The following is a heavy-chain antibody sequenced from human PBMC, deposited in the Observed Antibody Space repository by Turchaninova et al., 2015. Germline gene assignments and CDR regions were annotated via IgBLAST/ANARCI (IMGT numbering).Heavy chain of an antibody. Sequence: EVQLVESGGGLVQSGGYMRLSCAACGFSIRNYAISLVRLAPGKGLEWVSIISVSGNNTHYADSVKGHFTISRDNSKNAMYLQMNNLKAEDTAIYYCARHGCSGDNCYYAFNLWGQGTMVTVSS. D-gene: IGHD2-15*01. J-gene: IGHJ3*01. CDR2: ISVSGNNT. V-gene: IGHV3-23*04. CDR3: ARHGCSGDNCYYAFNL. CDR1: GFSIRNYA.